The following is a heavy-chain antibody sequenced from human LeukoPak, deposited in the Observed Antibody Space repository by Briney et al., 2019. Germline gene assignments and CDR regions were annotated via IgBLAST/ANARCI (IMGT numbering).Heavy chain of an antibody. V-gene: IGHV1-2*02. CDR2: INLNTSGR. CDR1: GYTFTFYY. J-gene: IGHJ4*02. Sequence: ASVTLSFTSAGYTFTFYYMHWGRQAPGQGQEWMGWINLNTSGRNYGLKFQGRVPMPSDPSISTAYMELTGLRSDDTAVYYCARPGGGLDYWGQGTLVSVSS. D-gene: IGHD3-10*01. CDR3: ARPGGGLDY.